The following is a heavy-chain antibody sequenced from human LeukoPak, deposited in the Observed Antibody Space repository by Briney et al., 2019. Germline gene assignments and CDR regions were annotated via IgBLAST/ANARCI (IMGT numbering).Heavy chain of an antibody. D-gene: IGHD2-21*01. CDR3: AKSIGKLAFDI. CDR1: GFTSSSYW. Sequence: GGSLRLSCAASGFTSSSYWMHWVRQAPGKGRVGVSRINSDGRSTSYADSVKGRFTISRDNAKNTLYLQINSLRAEDTAVYYCAKSIGKLAFDIWGQGTMAPVS. CDR2: INSDGRST. J-gene: IGHJ3*02. V-gene: IGHV3-74*01.